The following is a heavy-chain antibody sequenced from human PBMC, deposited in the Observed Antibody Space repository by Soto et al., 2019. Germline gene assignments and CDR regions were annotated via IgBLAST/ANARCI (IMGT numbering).Heavy chain of an antibody. D-gene: IGHD5-12*01. J-gene: IGHJ5*02. CDR2: IYLDGTT. CDR3: VRLVDIEATIGWFDP. V-gene: IGHV4-38-2*01. Sequence: SLTCVVSGYSISSGYFWAWIRQPPGEGLEWIGKIYLDGTTSYNPSLNGRVTISVDTSKNQFSLKLTSVIAADTAVYYCVRLVDIEATIGWFDPWGQGTLVTVSS. CDR1: GYSISSGYF.